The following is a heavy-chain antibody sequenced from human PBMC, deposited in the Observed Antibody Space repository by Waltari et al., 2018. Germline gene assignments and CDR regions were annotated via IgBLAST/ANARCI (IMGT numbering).Heavy chain of an antibody. D-gene: IGHD4-17*01. CDR2: IYYSGRT. J-gene: IGHJ4*02. CDR3: ARIPFAFPRGPIRTTVTSYPD. CDR1: GGSISSSSYY. Sequence: QLQLQESGPGLVKPSETLSLTCTVSGGSISSSSYYWGWIRQPPGKGLGWIGSIYYSGRTYYNPSLKSRVTISVDTSKNQFSLKLSSVTAADTAVYYCARIPFAFPRGPIRTTVTSYPDWGQGTLVTVSS. V-gene: IGHV4-39*07.